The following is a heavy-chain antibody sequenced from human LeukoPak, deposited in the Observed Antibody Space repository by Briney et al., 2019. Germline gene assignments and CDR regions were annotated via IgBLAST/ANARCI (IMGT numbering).Heavy chain of an antibody. CDR2: IYYSGST. V-gene: IGHV4-59*01. Sequence: SETLSLTCTVPGGSISSYYWSWIRQPPGKGLEWIGYIYYSGSTNYNPSLKSRVTISVDTSKNQFSLKLSSVTAADTAVYYCARSHYDSSGYYAPGLFDPWGQGTLVTVSS. CDR3: ARSHYDSSGYYAPGLFDP. J-gene: IGHJ5*02. CDR1: GGSISSYY. D-gene: IGHD3-22*01.